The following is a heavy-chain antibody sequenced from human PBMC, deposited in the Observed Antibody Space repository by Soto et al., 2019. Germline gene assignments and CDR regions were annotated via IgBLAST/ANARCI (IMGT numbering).Heavy chain of an antibody. CDR1: GGTISGYY. CDR2: IYSSGNT. CDR3: ARGQRFSNWFDP. Sequence: SETLSLTCSVSGGTISGYYWTWIRQPAGKGLEWIGRIYSSGNTKYNPSLQSRVTMSLDTSNNQFSLRLTSVTAADTAVYYCARGQRFSNWFDPWGQGTLVTVSS. D-gene: IGHD3-3*01. J-gene: IGHJ5*02. V-gene: IGHV4-4*07.